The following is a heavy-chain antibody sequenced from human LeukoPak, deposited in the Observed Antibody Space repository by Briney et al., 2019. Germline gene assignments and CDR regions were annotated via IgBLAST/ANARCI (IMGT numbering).Heavy chain of an antibody. Sequence: GSLRLSCAASGFTFSSYEMNWVRQAPGKGLEWVSYISSSGSTIYYADSVKGRFTISRDNAKNSLYLQMNSLRAEDTAVYYCARDRGYGGNAGFDYWGQGTLVTVSS. CDR1: GFTFSSYE. CDR2: ISSSGSTI. J-gene: IGHJ4*02. D-gene: IGHD4-23*01. CDR3: ARDRGYGGNAGFDY. V-gene: IGHV3-48*03.